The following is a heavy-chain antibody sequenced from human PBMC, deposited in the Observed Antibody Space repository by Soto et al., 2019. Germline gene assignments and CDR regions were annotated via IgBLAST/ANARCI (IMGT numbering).Heavy chain of an antibody. D-gene: IGHD3-22*01. Sequence: SETLSLTCTVSGGSISSYYWSWIRQPPGKGLEWIGYIYYSGSTNYNPSLKSRVTISVDTSKNQFSLKLSSVTAADTAVYYCARGVRYYYDSSGLDYWGQGTLVTVSS. CDR1: GGSISSYY. CDR2: IYYSGST. J-gene: IGHJ4*02. CDR3: ARGVRYYYDSSGLDY. V-gene: IGHV4-59*01.